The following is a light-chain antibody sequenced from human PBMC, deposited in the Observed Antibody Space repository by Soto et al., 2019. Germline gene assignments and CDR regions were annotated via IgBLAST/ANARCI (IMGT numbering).Light chain of an antibody. CDR1: QSVTSSY. J-gene: IGKJ1*01. CDR3: QQYGSAPT. CDR2: GTA. V-gene: IGKV3-20*01. Sequence: EIVLTQSPGILYLSRGEVATLSCRASQSVTSSYLAWYQQKPGQAPRLLIFGTASRATGIPDMFIGTGYRTDFTLNIAGLEPEDFAVYYCQQYGSAPTFGQGTKVEIK.